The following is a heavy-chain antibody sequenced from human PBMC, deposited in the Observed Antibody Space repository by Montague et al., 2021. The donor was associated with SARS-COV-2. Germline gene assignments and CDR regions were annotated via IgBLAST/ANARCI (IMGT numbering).Heavy chain of an antibody. Sequence: SLRLSCAASGFTFSKYCMNRVRQAPGKGLEWVSFISTTSSYIYYADSVKGRFTISRDNAENTLYLQMNSLRADDTAVYYCANLYSCGSWGQGTLVTVSS. D-gene: IGHD5-18*01. CDR2: ISTTSSYI. CDR1: GFTFSKYC. CDR3: ANLYSCGS. J-gene: IGHJ5*02. V-gene: IGHV3-21*04.